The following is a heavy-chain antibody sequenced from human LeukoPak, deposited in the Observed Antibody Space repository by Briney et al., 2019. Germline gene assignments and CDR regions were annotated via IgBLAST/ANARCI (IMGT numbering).Heavy chain of an antibody. D-gene: IGHD6-19*01. CDR1: GGSIGSYY. CDR2: IHYSGST. CDR3: ARDGVAGGFDY. J-gene: IGHJ4*02. V-gene: IGHV4-59*01. Sequence: SETLSLTCTVSGGSIGSYYWNWIRQAPGEGLEWIGYIHYSGSTNHNSSLKSRVTISVDTSKNQYSLKLSSVTAADTAVYYCARDGVAGGFDYWGQGTLVTVSS.